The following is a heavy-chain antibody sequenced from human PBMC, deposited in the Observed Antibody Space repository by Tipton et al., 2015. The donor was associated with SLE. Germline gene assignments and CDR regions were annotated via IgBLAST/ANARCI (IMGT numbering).Heavy chain of an antibody. D-gene: IGHD7-27*01. CDR1: HRTINENY. Sequence: TLSLTCPLFHRTINENYLTWVRQPPGEGLQWIGDISYTQSTNYNPSLRSRVTISLDTSENHFSLKLSSVTAADTAVYYCARDGPTWGYYYYMDVWGKGTTVTVSS. J-gene: IGHJ6*03. CDR2: ISYTQST. V-gene: IGHV4-34*01. CDR3: ARDGPTWGYYYYMDV.